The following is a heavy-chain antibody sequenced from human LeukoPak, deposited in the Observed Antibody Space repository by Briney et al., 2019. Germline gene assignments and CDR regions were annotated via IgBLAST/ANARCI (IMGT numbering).Heavy chain of an antibody. Sequence: GGSLRLSCAASGFTFSSYAMSWVRQAPGKGLEWVSASSGGSTYYADSVKGRFTISRDDSKNTLYLQMNSLRAEDTAVYYCAKDPVLSRPLGWFDPWGQGTLVTVSS. CDR1: GFTFSSYA. CDR2: SSGGST. CDR3: AKDPVLSRPLGWFDP. J-gene: IGHJ5*02. D-gene: IGHD1-14*01. V-gene: IGHV3-23*01.